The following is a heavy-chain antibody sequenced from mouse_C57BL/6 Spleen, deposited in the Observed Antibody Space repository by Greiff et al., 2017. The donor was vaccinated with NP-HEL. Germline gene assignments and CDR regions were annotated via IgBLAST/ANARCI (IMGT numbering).Heavy chain of an antibody. CDR3: ARGRGYGSSQYYFDY. CDR2: ISYDGSN. J-gene: IGHJ2*01. CDR1: GYSITSGYY. Sequence: EVKLLESGPGLVKPSQSLSLTCSVTGYSITSGYYWNWIRQFPGNKLEWMGYISYDGSNNYNPSLKNRISITRDTSKNQFFLKLNSVTTEDTATYYCARGRGYGSSQYYFDYWGQGTTLTVSS. V-gene: IGHV3-6*01. D-gene: IGHD1-1*01.